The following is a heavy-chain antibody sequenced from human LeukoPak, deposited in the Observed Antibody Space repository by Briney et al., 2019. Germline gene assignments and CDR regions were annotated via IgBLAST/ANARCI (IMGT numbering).Heavy chain of an antibody. V-gene: IGHV4-34*01. CDR1: GGSLSGYF. CDR3: ARGTNYSGGYNL. D-gene: IGHD5-24*01. CDR2: IKSSGVT. J-gene: IGHJ4*02. Sequence: KASETLSLTCAVYGGSLSGYFWSWIRQPPGKGLEWIGEIKSSGVTYYTPSLSSRVTMSVDTSKNQFSLRLRSVTAADTAMYYCARGTNYSGGYNLWGQETLVTVSS.